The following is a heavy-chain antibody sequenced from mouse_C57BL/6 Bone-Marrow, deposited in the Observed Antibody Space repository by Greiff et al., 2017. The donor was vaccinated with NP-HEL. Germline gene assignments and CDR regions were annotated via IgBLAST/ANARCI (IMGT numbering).Heavy chain of an antibody. V-gene: IGHV1-55*01. D-gene: IGHD1-1*01. J-gene: IGHJ1*03. CDR2: IYPGSGST. Sequence: QVQLKQPGAELVKPGASVKMSCKASGYTFTSYWITWVKQRPGQGLEWIGGIYPGSGSTNSNEKFKSKATLTVDTTSSTAYMQLSSLTSEDSAVYYCAREITTVVAPWYCDVWGTGTTVTVSS. CDR3: AREITTVVAPWYCDV. CDR1: GYTFTSYW.